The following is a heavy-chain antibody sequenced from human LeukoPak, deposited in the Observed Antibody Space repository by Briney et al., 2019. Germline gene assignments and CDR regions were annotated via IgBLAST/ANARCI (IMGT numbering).Heavy chain of an antibody. J-gene: IGHJ3*02. V-gene: IGHV4-59*12. CDR1: GGSISRYY. D-gene: IGHD3-22*01. Sequence: SETLSLTCTVSGGSISRYYWSWIRQPPGKGLEWIGYIYYSGSTNYNPSLKSRVTISVDTSKNQFSLKLSSVTAADTAVYYCARRRIYYDSSGYQDAFDIWGQGTMVTVSS. CDR2: IYYSGST. CDR3: ARRRIYYDSSGYQDAFDI.